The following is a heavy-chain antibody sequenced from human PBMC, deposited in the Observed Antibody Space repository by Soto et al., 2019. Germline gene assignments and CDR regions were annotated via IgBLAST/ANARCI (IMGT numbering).Heavy chain of an antibody. D-gene: IGHD3-3*01. J-gene: IGHJ6*03. CDR3: ARVSGFWSGFTSYYMDV. Sequence: GGSLRLSCAASGFTVSSNYMSWVRQAPGKGLEWVSVIYSGGSTYYAESVKGRFTISRHNSKNTLYLQMNSLRAEDTAVYYCARVSGFWSGFTSYYMDVWGKGTTVTVSS. V-gene: IGHV3-53*04. CDR2: IYSGGST. CDR1: GFTVSSNY.